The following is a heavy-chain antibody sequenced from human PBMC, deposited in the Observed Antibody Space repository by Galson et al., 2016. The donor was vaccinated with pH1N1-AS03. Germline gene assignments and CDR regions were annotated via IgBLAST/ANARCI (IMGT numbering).Heavy chain of an antibody. CDR2: IHPIFGTP. CDR3: ARDRHYDTSGRFYYESEH. Sequence: SVKVSCKASGGTFSNYAISWMRQAPGQGLEWMGGIHPIFGTPSYAQKFRVRLTITADHSTSAAYMELTSLTSEDTAIYYCARDRHYDTSGRFYYESEHWGQGTLVIVSS. CDR1: GGTFSNYA. V-gene: IGHV1-69*13. J-gene: IGHJ4*02. D-gene: IGHD3-22*01.